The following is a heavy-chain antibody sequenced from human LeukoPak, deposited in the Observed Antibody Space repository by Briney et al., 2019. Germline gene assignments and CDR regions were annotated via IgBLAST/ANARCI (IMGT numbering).Heavy chain of an antibody. CDR1: GYTFTSYD. V-gene: IGHV1-8*01. Sequence: GASVKVSCKASGYTFTSYDINWVRQATGQGLAWMGWINPNSGNTGYAQKFQGRVTMTRNTSISTAYMELSSLRSEDTAVYYCARYGFSSVWQGGWHAFDIWGQGTTVTVSS. CDR2: INPNSGNT. CDR3: ARYGFSSVWQGGWHAFDI. D-gene: IGHD6-25*01. J-gene: IGHJ3*02.